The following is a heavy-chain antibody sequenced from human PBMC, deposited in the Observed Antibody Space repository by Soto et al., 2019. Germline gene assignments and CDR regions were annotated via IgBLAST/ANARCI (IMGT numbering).Heavy chain of an antibody. CDR1: GGTISSSGWH. Sequence: PSETLSLTCTVAGGTISSSGWHWVWKRPRTGMGREWIGNIYCSRSSYYDPSLKSRVTICVDTYKNQVSLKLNSVAAADAAEYNGVSGYSWVGFDFWGKGTPVTVSS. V-gene: IGHV4-39*01. J-gene: IGHJ4*01. CDR2: IYCSRSS. D-gene: IGHD5-18*01. CDR3: VSGYSWVGFDF.